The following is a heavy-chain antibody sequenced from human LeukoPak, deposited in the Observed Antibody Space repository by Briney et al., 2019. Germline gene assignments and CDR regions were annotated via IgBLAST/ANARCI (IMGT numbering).Heavy chain of an antibody. V-gene: IGHV3-21*01. CDR3: ARAGERYCSGGSCYAAVLDY. J-gene: IGHJ4*02. CDR2: ISSSSSYI. D-gene: IGHD2-15*01. CDR1: GFTFSSYS. Sequence: PGGSLRLSCAASGFTFSSYSMNWVRQAPGKGLEWVSSISSSSSYIYYADSVKGRFTISRDNAKNSLYLQMNSLRAEDTAVYYCARAGERYCSGGSCYAAVLDYWGQGTLVTVSS.